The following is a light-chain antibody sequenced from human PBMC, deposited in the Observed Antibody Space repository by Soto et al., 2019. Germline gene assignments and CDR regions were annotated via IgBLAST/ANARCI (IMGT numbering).Light chain of an antibody. CDR1: SRDVAAHNF. Sequence: QSALTQPASVSESPGQSITISCTGSSRDVAAHNFVSWYQHHPDKAPKLIIYDVTNRPSGVSNRFSGSKSGTTASLTISGLQAEDEADYYCSSYTTSNTVVFGGGTQLTVL. CDR3: SSYTTSNTVV. CDR2: DVT. V-gene: IGLV2-14*03. J-gene: IGLJ2*01.